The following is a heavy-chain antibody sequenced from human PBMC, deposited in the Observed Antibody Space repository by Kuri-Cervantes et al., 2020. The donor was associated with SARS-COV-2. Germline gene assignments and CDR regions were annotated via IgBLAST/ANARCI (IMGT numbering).Heavy chain of an antibody. V-gene: IGHV3-74*01. CDR3: ARVSGDYVIFEYFDY. CDR1: GFTFSRYS. J-gene: IGHJ4*02. D-gene: IGHD4-17*01. CDR2: IESDGSST. Sequence: GESLKISCAASGFTFSRYSMHWVRQAPGKGLVWVSRIESDGSSTNYADSVKGRFTISRDNAQNTVYLQMNSLRAEDTAVYYCARVSGDYVIFEYFDYWGQGSLVTVSS.